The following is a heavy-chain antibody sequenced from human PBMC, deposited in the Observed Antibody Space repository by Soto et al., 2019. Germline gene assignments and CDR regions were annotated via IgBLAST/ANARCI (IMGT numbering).Heavy chain of an antibody. D-gene: IGHD3-10*01. CDR1: GFSPTTRGPG. Sequence: QITLKESGLTLVKPTQTLTLTCTFSGFSPTTRGPGLGWILQPPGKALEWLAVIYWDEDKRYSPSLKNRLTITKDTSKNQVVLTLTNMDPVDTATYYCAHTDYYGSRNFGYWGQGTLVTVSS. CDR2: IYWDEDK. V-gene: IGHV2-5*02. CDR3: AHTDYYGSRNFGY. J-gene: IGHJ4*02.